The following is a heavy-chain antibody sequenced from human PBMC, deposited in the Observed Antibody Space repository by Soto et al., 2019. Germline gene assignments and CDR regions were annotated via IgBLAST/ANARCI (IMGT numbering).Heavy chain of an antibody. CDR2: ISAYNGNT. Sequence: QVQLVQSGAEVKKPGASVKVSCKASGYTFTSYGISWVRQAPGQGLEWMGWISAYNGNTNYAQKLQGRVTMTTDTSTGTAYMELRSLRSDDTAGYYCAGLLSLVGARPGCDAFDIWGQGTMVTVSS. V-gene: IGHV1-18*01. J-gene: IGHJ3*02. D-gene: IGHD1-26*01. CDR1: GYTFTSYG. CDR3: AGLLSLVGARPGCDAFDI.